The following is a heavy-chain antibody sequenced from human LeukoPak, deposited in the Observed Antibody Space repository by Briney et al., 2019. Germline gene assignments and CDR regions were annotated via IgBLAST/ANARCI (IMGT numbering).Heavy chain of an antibody. V-gene: IGHV3-21*01. CDR2: ISSTSTYI. CDR3: ARGEYGSGSYHIDY. CDR1: GFTFSSYG. Sequence: GGSLRLSCAASGFTFSSYGMHWVRQAPGKGLEWVSFISSTSTYIYYAGSVKGRFTISRDNAKNSLFLQMNSLRAGDTAVYYCARGEYGSGSYHIDYWGQGTLVTVSS. D-gene: IGHD3-10*01. J-gene: IGHJ4*02.